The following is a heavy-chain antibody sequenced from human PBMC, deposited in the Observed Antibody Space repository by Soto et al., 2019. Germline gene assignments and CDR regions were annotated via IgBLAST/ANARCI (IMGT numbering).Heavy chain of an antibody. V-gene: IGHV1-2*02. Sequence: QVQLVQSGAEVKKPGASVKVYCKASGYTFTGYYMHWVRQAPGQGLEWMGWINPNSGGTNYAQKFQDRVTMTRETSISTAYMELSRLRFDYTAVYYCARASIALMIDYWGQGTLVTVSS. CDR2: INPNSGGT. CDR1: GYTFTGYY. D-gene: IGHD6-6*01. CDR3: ARASIALMIDY. J-gene: IGHJ4*02.